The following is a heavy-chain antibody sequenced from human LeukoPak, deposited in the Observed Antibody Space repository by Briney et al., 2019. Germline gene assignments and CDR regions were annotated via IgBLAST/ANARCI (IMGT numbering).Heavy chain of an antibody. V-gene: IGHV3-74*01. J-gene: IGHJ6*03. CDR3: TRGRAAVAGYYMDV. CDR1: GFTFSGFW. CDR2: INIDGSST. D-gene: IGHD6-19*01. Sequence: GGSLRLSCAASGFTFSGFWMHWVRQAPGKGLVWVSRINIDGSSTTYADSVKGRFTISRDNAKNTLYLQMNSLRAEDTAVYYCTRGRAAVAGYYMDVWGKGTTVTVSS.